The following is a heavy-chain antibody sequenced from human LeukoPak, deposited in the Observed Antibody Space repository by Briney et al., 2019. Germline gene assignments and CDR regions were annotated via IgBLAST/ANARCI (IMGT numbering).Heavy chain of an antibody. Sequence: SETLSLTCTVSGGSISSGDDYWTWIRQPPGKGLEWSGYIYYSGSTHYNPSLKSRVTISEDTSKNQFSLKLNSVTAADTAVYYCARDLWIRSSGWTFDYWGQGTLVTVSS. CDR1: GGSISSGDDY. CDR3: ARDLWIRSSGWTFDY. D-gene: IGHD6-19*01. CDR2: IYYSGST. V-gene: IGHV4-30-4*01. J-gene: IGHJ4*02.